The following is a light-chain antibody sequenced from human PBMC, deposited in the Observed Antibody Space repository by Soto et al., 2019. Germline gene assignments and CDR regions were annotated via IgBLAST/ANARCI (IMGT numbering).Light chain of an antibody. Sequence: EIVLPQSPATLSLSPGERATLSCRASQSVSSSYLAWYQQKPGQAPRLLIYGASTRATGIPARFSGSGSGTEFTLTISRLEPEDFAVYYCQQYGSSRWTFGQGTKVDIK. J-gene: IGKJ1*01. CDR2: GAS. CDR1: QSVSSSY. V-gene: IGKV3-20*01. CDR3: QQYGSSRWT.